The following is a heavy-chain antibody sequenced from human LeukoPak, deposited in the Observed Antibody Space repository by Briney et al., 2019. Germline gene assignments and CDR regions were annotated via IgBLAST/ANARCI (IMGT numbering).Heavy chain of an antibody. CDR2: INPSGGST. CDR3: ARGMAVDY. CDR1: GYTFTGYY. Sequence: ASVKVSCKASGYTFTGYYIHWVRQAPGQGLEWMGIINPSGGSTTYAQNFQGRVTMTRDTSTSTVYIELSSLRSEDTAVYYCARGMAVDYWGQGTLVTVSS. J-gene: IGHJ4*02. D-gene: IGHD2-8*01. V-gene: IGHV1-46*01.